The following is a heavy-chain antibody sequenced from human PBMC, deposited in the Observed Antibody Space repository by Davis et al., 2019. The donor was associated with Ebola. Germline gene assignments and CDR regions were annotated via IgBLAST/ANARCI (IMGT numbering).Heavy chain of an antibody. V-gene: IGHV1-8*01. CDR2: MNPNSGNT. Sequence: ASVKVSCKASGYTFTSYDINWVRQATGQGLEWMGWMNPNSGNTGYAQKFQGRVTMTRNTSISTAYMELSSLRSEDTAVYYCARVRSNYYYYAMDVWGQGTTVTVSS. CDR3: ARVRSNYYYYAMDV. CDR1: GYTFTSYD. J-gene: IGHJ6*02.